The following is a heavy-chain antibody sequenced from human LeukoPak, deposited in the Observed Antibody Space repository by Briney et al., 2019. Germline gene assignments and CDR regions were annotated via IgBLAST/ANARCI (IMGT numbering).Heavy chain of an antibody. CDR2: FYYSGST. CDR1: GGSINSYY. CDR3: ARELKVGNTGYYFDY. D-gene: IGHD2/OR15-2a*01. V-gene: IGHV4-59*01. J-gene: IGHJ4*02. Sequence: SETLSLTCTVSGGSINSYYWSWIRQPPGKGLEWIGYFYYSGSTNYNPSLKSRVTISVDTSKNQFSLELSSVTAADTAVYYCARELKVGNTGYYFDYWGQGALMTVSS.